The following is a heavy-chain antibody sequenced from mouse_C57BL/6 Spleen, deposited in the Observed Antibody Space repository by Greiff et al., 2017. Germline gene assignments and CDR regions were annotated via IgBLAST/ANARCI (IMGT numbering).Heavy chain of an antibody. CDR1: GFSLSTSGMG. D-gene: IGHD1-1*01. V-gene: IGHV8-12*01. Sequence: QVTLKVSGPGILQSSQTLSLTCSFSGFSLSTSGMGVSWIRQPSGKGLEWLAHIYWDDDKRYNPSLKSRLTISKDTSRNQVFLKITSVDTADTATYYCARRGGFEGYYGSSYDAMDYWGQGTSVTVSS. CDR3: ARRGGFEGYYGSSYDAMDY. CDR2: IYWDDDK. J-gene: IGHJ4*01.